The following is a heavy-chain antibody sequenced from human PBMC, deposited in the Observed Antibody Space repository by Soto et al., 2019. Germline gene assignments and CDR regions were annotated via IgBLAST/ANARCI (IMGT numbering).Heavy chain of an antibody. J-gene: IGHJ6*02. Sequence: EVQLLESGGGLVQPGGSLRLSCAASGFTFSTHAMTWFRQAPGKWLEWVAGSSGSGDNTYHADSVKGRFTIARDNFKKKLDLQMNSLRAEDTAVYFCARIESSCWSTRYGMDAWVHGTTVTVSS. D-gene: IGHD6-19*01. CDR1: GFTFSTHA. CDR3: ARIESSCWSTRYGMDA. V-gene: IGHV3-23*01. CDR2: SSGSGDNT.